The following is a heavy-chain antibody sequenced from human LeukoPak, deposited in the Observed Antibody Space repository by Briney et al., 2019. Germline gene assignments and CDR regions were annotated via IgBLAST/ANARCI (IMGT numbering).Heavy chain of an antibody. D-gene: IGHD2-15*01. CDR2: IYSDGRT. Sequence: GGSLRLSCAASGFTVSSNYMSWVRQAPGKGLEWVSVIYSDGRTFYADSVKGRFTISTDNSKNTLYLQMNSLSADDTAVYYCARFIGGKGDDYWGQGTLVTVSS. J-gene: IGHJ4*02. CDR1: GFTVSSNY. CDR3: ARFIGGKGDDY. V-gene: IGHV3-53*01.